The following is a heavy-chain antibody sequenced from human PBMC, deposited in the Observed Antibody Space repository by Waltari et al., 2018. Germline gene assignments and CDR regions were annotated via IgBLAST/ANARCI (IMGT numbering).Heavy chain of an antibody. J-gene: IGHJ6*02. CDR1: GFTFSSYA. V-gene: IGHV3-13*01. Sequence: EVQLVESGGGLVQPGGSLRLSCAASGFTFSSYAMHWVRQATGKGLEWVSAIGTAGDTYYPGSVKGRFTISRENAKNSLYLQMNSLRAEDTAVYYCARGGLENYDFWSGYPHGMDVWGQGTTVTVSS. D-gene: IGHD3-3*01. CDR3: ARGGLENYDFWSGYPHGMDV. CDR2: IGTAGDT.